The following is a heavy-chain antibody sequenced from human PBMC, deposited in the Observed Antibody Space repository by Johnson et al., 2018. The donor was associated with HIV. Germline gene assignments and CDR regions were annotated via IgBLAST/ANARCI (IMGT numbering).Heavy chain of an antibody. Sequence: EVQLVESGGGVVQPGRSLRLSCAASGFTFSSYAMSWVRQAPGKGLEWVSAFSGSGGSTYYADSVTGRFTISRDNSKNTLYLQMDSLRAEDTAVYYCAKEGNYETTSDAFDIWGQGTMVTVSS. CDR2: FSGSGGST. CDR1: GFTFSSYA. D-gene: IGHD4-11*01. J-gene: IGHJ3*02. V-gene: IGHV3-23*04. CDR3: AKEGNYETTSDAFDI.